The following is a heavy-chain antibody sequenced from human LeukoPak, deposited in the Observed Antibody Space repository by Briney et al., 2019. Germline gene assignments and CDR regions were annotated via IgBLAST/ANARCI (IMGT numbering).Heavy chain of an antibody. D-gene: IGHD6-13*01. Sequence: PGGSLRLSCAASGFTFSSYDMNWVRQAPGKGLEWVSYISTGGDTIYYADSVKGRFTISRDNSKNTLYLQMNSLRVEDMAVYYCARDLSRIAAAGTYGMDVWGQGTTVTVSS. J-gene: IGHJ6*02. V-gene: IGHV3-48*01. CDR1: GFTFSSYD. CDR3: ARDLSRIAAAGTYGMDV. CDR2: ISTGGDTI.